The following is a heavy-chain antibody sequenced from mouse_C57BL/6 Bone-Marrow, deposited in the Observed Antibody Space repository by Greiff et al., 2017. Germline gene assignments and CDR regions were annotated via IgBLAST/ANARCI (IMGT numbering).Heavy chain of an antibody. Sequence: VQRVESGPELVKPGASVKLSCKASGYTFTSYDLNWVKQRPGQGLEWIGWIYPRDGSTKYNEKFKGKATLTVDTSSSTAYMELHSLTSEDSAVYFCARGGTVALDYWGQGTTLTVSS. CDR2: IYPRDGST. V-gene: IGHV1-85*01. CDR3: ARGGTVALDY. D-gene: IGHD1-1*01. CDR1: GYTFTSYD. J-gene: IGHJ2*01.